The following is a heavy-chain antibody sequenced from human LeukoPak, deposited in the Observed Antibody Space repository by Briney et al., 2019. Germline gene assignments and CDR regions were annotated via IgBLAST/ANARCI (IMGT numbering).Heavy chain of an antibody. V-gene: IGHV4-34*01. D-gene: IGHD6-13*01. CDR2: INHSGST. J-gene: IGHJ6*03. CDR3: ARGQGSSRSSYYYYYYYMDV. Sequence: SETLSLTCAVYGGSFSCYYWSWIRQPPGKGLEWIGEINHSGSTNYNPSLKSRVTISVDTSKSQFSLKLSSVTAADTAVYYCARGQGSSRSSYYYYYYYMDVWGKGTTVTVSS. CDR1: GGSFSCYY.